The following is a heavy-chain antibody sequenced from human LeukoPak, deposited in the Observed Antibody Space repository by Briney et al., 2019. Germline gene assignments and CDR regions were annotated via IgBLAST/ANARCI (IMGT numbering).Heavy chain of an antibody. V-gene: IGHV1-2*02. CDR2: INPNSGGT. CDR1: GGTFSSYA. D-gene: IGHD6-19*01. CDR3: ARLLGDSVAGTH. J-gene: IGHJ6*02. Sequence: ASVTVSCKASGGTFSSYAISWVRQAPGQGLEWMGWINPNSGGTNYAQKFQGRVTMTRDTSISTAYMELSRLRSDDTAVYYCARLLGDSVAGTHWGQGTTVTVS.